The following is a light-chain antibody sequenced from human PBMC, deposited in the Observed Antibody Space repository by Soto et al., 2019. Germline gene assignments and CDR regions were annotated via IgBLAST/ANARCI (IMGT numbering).Light chain of an antibody. J-gene: IGKJ2*01. CDR1: QGISSY. V-gene: IGKV1-8*01. CDR3: QQYYSYPLYT. Sequence: AIRMTQSPSSFSASTGDRVTITCRASQGISSYLAWYQQKPGKAPKLLIYAASTLQSGVPSRFSGSGSGTDFTLTISCLQSEDFATYYCQQYYSYPLYTFGQGTNLEIK. CDR2: AAS.